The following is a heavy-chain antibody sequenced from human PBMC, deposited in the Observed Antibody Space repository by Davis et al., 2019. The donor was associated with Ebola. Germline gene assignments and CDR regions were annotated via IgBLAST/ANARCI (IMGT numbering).Heavy chain of an antibody. D-gene: IGHD5-18*01. CDR3: ARDGTAMVKHGMDV. Sequence: SVKVSCKASGGTFSSYAISWVRQAPGQGLEWMGGIIPIFGTANYAQKFQGRVTITADESTSTAYMELSSLRSEDTAVYYCARDGTAMVKHGMDVWGQGTTVTVSS. CDR2: IIPIFGTA. V-gene: IGHV1-69*13. J-gene: IGHJ6*02. CDR1: GGTFSSYA.